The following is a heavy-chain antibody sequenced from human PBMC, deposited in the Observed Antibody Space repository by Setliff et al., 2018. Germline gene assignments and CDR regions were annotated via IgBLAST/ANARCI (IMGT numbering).Heavy chain of an antibody. CDR1: GGSISSGSDY. D-gene: IGHD2-21*01. Sequence: SETLSLTCSVSGGSISSGSDYWTWIRQPAGKGLEYIGHIYTSGSTSYNPSLKSRVTISLDTSKNQFSLNLISVTAADTAVYYCARLKFYNSGTYWGSWDYYSAMDVWGKGTTVTVSS. V-gene: IGHV4-61*09. CDR3: ARLKFYNSGTYWGSWDYYSAMDV. J-gene: IGHJ6*03. CDR2: IYTSGST.